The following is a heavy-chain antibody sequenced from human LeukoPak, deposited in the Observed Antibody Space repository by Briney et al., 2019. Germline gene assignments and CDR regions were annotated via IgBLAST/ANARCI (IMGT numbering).Heavy chain of an antibody. D-gene: IGHD3-16*02. J-gene: IGHJ4*02. CDR3: AKGGVIVYYFDY. V-gene: IGHV3-23*01. Sequence: GSLRLSCAASGFTFSSYAMSWVRQAPGKGLEWVSAISGSGGSTHYADSVKGRFTISRDNSKNTLYLQMNSLRAEDTAVYYCAKGGVIVYYFDYWGQGTLVTVSS. CDR1: GFTFSSYA. CDR2: ISGSGGST.